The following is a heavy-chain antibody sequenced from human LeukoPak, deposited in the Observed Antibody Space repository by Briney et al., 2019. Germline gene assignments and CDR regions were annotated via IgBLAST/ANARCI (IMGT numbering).Heavy chain of an antibody. V-gene: IGHV3-23*01. CDR2: ISGSGGRT. CDR3: AKDDVGWFGELTWSDY. D-gene: IGHD3-10*01. Sequence: PGGSLRLSCAASGFTFSNYAMGWVRQAPGKGLEWVSTISGSGGRTYYADSVKGRFTISRDNSKNTLYLQMNSLRAEDTAVYYCAKDDVGWFGELTWSDYWGQGTLVTVSS. J-gene: IGHJ4*02. CDR1: GFTFSNYA.